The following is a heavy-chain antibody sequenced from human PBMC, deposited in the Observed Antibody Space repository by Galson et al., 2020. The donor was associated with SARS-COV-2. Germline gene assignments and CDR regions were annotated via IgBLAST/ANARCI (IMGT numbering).Heavy chain of an antibody. CDR2: IRSTANNYAT. CDR3: TRFVEGANYFDY. D-gene: IGHD1-1*01. CDR1: GFVFSGPA. J-gene: IGHJ4*02. V-gene: IGHV3-73*01. Sequence: GESLKISCAASGFVFSGPALHWVRQASGRGLEWVARIRSTANNYATAYGASVKDRFTIFRDDSKNTAYVEMHNLKTEDTAVYYCTRFVEGANYFDYWGQGALVTVSS.